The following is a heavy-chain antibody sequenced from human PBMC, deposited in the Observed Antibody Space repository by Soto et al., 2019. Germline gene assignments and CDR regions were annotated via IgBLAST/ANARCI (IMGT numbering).Heavy chain of an antibody. V-gene: IGHV4-4*07. CDR2: IYSSGST. Sequence: SETLSLTCTVSSGPISTYYWSWIWQPAGKGLEWIGRIYSSGSTLYNPSLKSRVTMSVDTSKNQISLKLSSVTAADTAVYYCAGGAAAGYFDYWGQGTLVPVSP. CDR1: SGPISTYY. D-gene: IGHD6-13*01. J-gene: IGHJ4*02. CDR3: AGGAAAGYFDY.